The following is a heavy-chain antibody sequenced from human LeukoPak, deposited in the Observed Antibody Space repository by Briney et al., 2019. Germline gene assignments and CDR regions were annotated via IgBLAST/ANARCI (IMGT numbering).Heavy chain of an antibody. CDR3: ASGHDPIYFDY. CDR2: ISGSGGST. J-gene: IGHJ4*02. Sequence: PGGSLRLSCAASGFTLSSHGMSWVRQAPGKGLEWVSAISGSGGSTFYADSVKGRFTISRDNSKNTLYLQMNSLRAEDTAVYYCASGHDPIYFDYWGQGTLVTVSS. V-gene: IGHV3-23*01. CDR1: GFTLSSHG. D-gene: IGHD5-12*01.